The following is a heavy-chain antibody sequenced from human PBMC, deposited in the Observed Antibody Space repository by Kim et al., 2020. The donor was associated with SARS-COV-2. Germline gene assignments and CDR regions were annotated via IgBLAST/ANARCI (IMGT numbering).Heavy chain of an antibody. J-gene: IGHJ6*02. V-gene: IGHV1-18*04. CDR3: ARDLIKGPPGLGYYYGMDV. Sequence: ASVKVSCKASGYTFTSYGISWVRQAPGQGLEWMGWISAYNGNTNYAQKLQGRVTMTTDTSTSTAYMELRSLRSDDTAVYYCARDLIKGPPGLGYYYGMDVWGQGTTVTVSS. CDR1: GYTFTSYG. CDR2: ISAYNGNT.